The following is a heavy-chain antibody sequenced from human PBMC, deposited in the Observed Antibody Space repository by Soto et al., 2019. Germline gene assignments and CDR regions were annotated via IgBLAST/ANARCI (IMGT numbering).Heavy chain of an antibody. D-gene: IGHD3-10*01. Sequence: QVQLQESGPGLVKPSQTLSLTCTVSGGSISSGGYYWSWIRQHPGKGLEWIGYIYYSGSTYYNPSLRSRVTRSVDTSKNQFSLKLSSVTAADTAVYYCARVSKYYYGSGSYYNYWGQGTLVTVSS. J-gene: IGHJ4*02. CDR3: ARVSKYYYGSGSYYNY. CDR1: GGSISSGGYY. CDR2: IYYSGST. V-gene: IGHV4-31*03.